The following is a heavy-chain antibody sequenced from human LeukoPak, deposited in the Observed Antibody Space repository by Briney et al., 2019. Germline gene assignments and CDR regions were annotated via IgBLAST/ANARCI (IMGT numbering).Heavy chain of an antibody. J-gene: IGHJ4*02. CDR3: ANNGRVVDY. V-gene: IGHV3-23*01. D-gene: IGHD1-26*01. CDR2: ISNSGGSP. Sequence: GGSLRLSCAASGFTFSSYALSWVRQAPGKGLEWVSVISNSGGSPYYAVSGKGRFTISRDNSKNTLYLQMNSLRAEDTAVYYCANNGRVVDYWGQGTLVTVSS. CDR1: GFTFSSYA.